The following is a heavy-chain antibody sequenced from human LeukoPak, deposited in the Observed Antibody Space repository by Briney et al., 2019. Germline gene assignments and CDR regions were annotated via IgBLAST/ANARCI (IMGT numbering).Heavy chain of an antibody. V-gene: IGHV1-2*02. CDR1: GYTFRDYF. D-gene: IGHD4-17*01. CDR2: INPNDGGT. CDR3: ARDGITVTKNAFDI. Sequence: GASVKVTCKASGYTFRDYFMHWVRQAPGQGLEWMGWINPNDGGTHFARKFQDRVTMTRDTSTTTAYMEVSSLRSDDTAVYYCARDGITVTKNAFDIWAQGTMVTVSS. J-gene: IGHJ3*02.